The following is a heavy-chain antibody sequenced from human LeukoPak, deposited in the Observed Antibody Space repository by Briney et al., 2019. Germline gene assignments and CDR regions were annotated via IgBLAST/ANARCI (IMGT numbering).Heavy chain of an antibody. V-gene: IGHV1-2*06. CDR2: INPNSGGT. Sequence: ASVKVSCKASGYTFTGYYMHWVRQAPGQGLEWVGRINPNSGGTNYAQKFQGRVTMTRDTSISTAYMELSRLRSDDTAVYYCARDTGSLGYCSGGSCYGWFDPWGQGTLVTVSS. CDR1: GYTFTGYY. J-gene: IGHJ5*02. CDR3: ARDTGSLGYCSGGSCYGWFDP. D-gene: IGHD2-15*01.